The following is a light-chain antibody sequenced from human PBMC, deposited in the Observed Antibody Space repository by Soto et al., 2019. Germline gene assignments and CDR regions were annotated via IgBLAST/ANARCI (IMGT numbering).Light chain of an antibody. CDR1: QDISDY. CDR3: QQYRSLPFT. V-gene: IGKV1-33*01. Sequence: DIQMTQSPSSLSASVGDRVTITCQASQDISDYLNLYQQKPGEAPKLLIYDASNLETGVPSTFSGSGSGTDFTFTISSLQPEDFATYYCQQYRSLPFTFGPGTKVDFK. J-gene: IGKJ3*01. CDR2: DAS.